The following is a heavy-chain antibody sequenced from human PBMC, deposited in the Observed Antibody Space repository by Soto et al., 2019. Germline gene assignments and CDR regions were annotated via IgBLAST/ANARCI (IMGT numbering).Heavy chain of an antibody. D-gene: IGHD1-1*01. V-gene: IGHV1-18*01. CDR2: ISAHNGNT. CDR3: ARGRYGDY. J-gene: IGHJ4*02. CDR1: GYAFTTYG. Sequence: QVHLVQSGAEVKKPGASVKVSCQASGYAFTTYGTPWVRQAPGQGLEGMGWISAHNGNTNYAQKPQGRVTVTRDTSTSTAYMELRRLRSDATAVYYCARGRYGDYWGQGALVTVSS.